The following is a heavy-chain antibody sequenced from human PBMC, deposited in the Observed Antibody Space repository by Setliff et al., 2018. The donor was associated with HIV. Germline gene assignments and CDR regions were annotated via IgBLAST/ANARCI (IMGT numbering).Heavy chain of an antibody. CDR1: GGSFSGYY. J-gene: IGHJ4*01. V-gene: IGHV4-34*01. CDR3: ARTRGYSYGTLAGFDY. Sequence: SETLSLTCAVYGGSFSGYYWSWIRQPPGKGLEWIGEINHSGSTNYNPSLKSRVTISVDTSKNQFSLKLSSVTAADTAVYYCARTRGYSYGTLAGFDYWGRGSLVTVSP. D-gene: IGHD5-18*01. CDR2: INHSGST.